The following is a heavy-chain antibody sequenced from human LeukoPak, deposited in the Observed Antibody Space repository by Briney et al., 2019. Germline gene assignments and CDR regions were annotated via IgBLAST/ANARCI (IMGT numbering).Heavy chain of an antibody. CDR2: IKSKTDGGTT. V-gene: IGHV3-15*01. J-gene: IGHJ5*02. D-gene: IGHD3-9*01. Sequence: GGSLRLSCAGSGFTFSNAWMSWVRQAPGKGLEWVGRIKSKTDGGTTDYAAPVKGRFTISRDDSKNTLYLQMNSLKTEDTAVYYCTTDRRYFDWLAWFDPWGQGTLVTVSS. CDR3: TTDRRYFDWLAWFDP. CDR1: GFTFSNAW.